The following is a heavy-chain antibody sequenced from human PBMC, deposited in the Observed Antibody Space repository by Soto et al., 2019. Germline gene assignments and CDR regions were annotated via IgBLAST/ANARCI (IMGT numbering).Heavy chain of an antibody. D-gene: IGHD3-10*01. V-gene: IGHV3-23*01. CDR1: GFTFSSHA. CDR2: ISGSGGST. CDR3: AKDRPPGQSINWFQYYFDY. Sequence: HPGGSLRLSCTASGFTFSSHAMSWVRQAPGKGLEWVSAISGSGGSTYYADSVKGRFSISRDNSKNTLYLQMNSLRADDTAVYYCAKDRPPGQSINWFQYYFDYWGQGTLVTVSS. J-gene: IGHJ4*02.